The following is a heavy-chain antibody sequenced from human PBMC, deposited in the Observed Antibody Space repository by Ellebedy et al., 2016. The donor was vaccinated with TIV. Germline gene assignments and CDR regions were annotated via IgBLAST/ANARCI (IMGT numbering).Heavy chain of an antibody. CDR3: ARDSLEWELRYYYYYMDV. V-gene: IGHV4-4*07. Sequence: SETLSLXXTVSGGSISSYYWSWIRQTAGKGLEWIGRIYTSGSTNYNPSLKSRVTMSVDTSKNQFSLKLSSVTAADTAVYYCARDSLEWELRYYYYYMDVWGKGTTVTVSS. CDR2: IYTSGST. D-gene: IGHD1-26*01. J-gene: IGHJ6*03. CDR1: GGSISSYY.